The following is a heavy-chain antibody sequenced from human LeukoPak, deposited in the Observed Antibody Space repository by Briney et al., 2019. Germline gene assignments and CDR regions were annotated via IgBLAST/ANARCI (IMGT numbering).Heavy chain of an antibody. CDR3: GSSRQYVGAFDI. CDR2: ISSGSGTI. CDR1: GFSFSDHE. D-gene: IGHD2-8*01. J-gene: IGHJ3*02. Sequence: PGGSLRLSCAASGFSFSDHEFYWVRQAPGKGLQWISYISSGSGTIKYADSVRGRSTIFRDDATESVFLQMTSLRAEDTAIYFCGSSRQYVGAFDIWGQGTLVTVSS. V-gene: IGHV3-48*03.